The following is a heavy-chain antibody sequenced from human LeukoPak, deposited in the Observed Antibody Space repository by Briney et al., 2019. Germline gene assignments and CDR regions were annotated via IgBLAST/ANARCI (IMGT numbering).Heavy chain of an antibody. V-gene: IGHV3-23*01. Sequence: GGSLRLSCAASGFKFIDAWMSWVRQAPGKVLKWVSAISGSGDSTYYGDSVKGRFTISRDNSKNTLYLQMNSLRAEDTAVYYCAKTRPLDSSSWSHGDYWGQGTLVTVSS. CDR3: AKTRPLDSSSWSHGDY. J-gene: IGHJ4*02. CDR2: ISGSGDST. CDR1: GFKFIDAW. D-gene: IGHD6-13*01.